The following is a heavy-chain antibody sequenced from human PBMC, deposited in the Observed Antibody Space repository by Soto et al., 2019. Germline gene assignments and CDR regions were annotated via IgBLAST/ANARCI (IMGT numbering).Heavy chain of an antibody. V-gene: IGHV6-1*01. CDR3: ARDSDGYNWMDV. D-gene: IGHD5-12*01. CDR2: QYYRSKWYN. J-gene: IGHJ6*02. Sequence: EWLGRQYYRSKWYNDYTVSVKSRITINPDTSKNQFSLQLNSVTPEDTAVYYCARDSDGYNWMDVWGQGTTVTVSS.